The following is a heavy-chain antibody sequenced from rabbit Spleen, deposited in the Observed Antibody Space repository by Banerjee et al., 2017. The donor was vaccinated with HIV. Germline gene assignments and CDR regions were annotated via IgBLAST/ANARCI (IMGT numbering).Heavy chain of an antibody. D-gene: IGHD8-1*01. CDR3: ARDTGSSFSSYGMDL. J-gene: IGHJ6*01. CDR2: IGTISGST. V-gene: IGHV1S40*01. Sequence: QSLEESGGGLVKPGASLTLTCKASGFSFSSDYDMCWVRQAPGKGLEWIACIGTISGSTYYASWAKGRFTISRTWSTTVTLQMTSLTAADTATYFCARDTGSSFSSYGMDLWGQGTLVTVS. CDR1: GFSFSSDYD.